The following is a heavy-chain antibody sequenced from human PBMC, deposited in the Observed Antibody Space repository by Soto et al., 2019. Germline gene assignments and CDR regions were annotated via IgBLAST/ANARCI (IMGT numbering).Heavy chain of an antibody. CDR3: ARDVYGSGSYYGYYYYGMDV. J-gene: IGHJ6*02. D-gene: IGHD3-10*01. CDR2: ISYDGSNK. CDR1: GFTFSSYA. Sequence: GGSLRLSCAASGFTFSSYAMHWVRQAPGKGLEWVAVISYDGSNKYYADSVKGRFTISRDNSKNTLYLQMNSLRAEDTAVYYCARDVYGSGSYYGYYYYGMDVWGQETTVTVSS. V-gene: IGHV3-30-3*01.